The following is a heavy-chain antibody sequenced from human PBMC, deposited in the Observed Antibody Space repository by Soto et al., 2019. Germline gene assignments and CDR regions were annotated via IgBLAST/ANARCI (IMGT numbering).Heavy chain of an antibody. D-gene: IGHD3-10*01. V-gene: IGHV4-34*01. J-gene: IGHJ4*02. CDR1: GGSFSGYY. CDR2: INHSGST. Sequence: PSETLSLTCAVYGGSFSGYYWTWIRQPPGTGLEWIGEINHSGSTNHNPSLKSRVTISVDTSKNQFSLKLSSVTAADTAVYYCARDTYLYYGSGSYLYYFDSWGQVTLVTVSS. CDR3: ARDTYLYYGSGSYLYYFDS.